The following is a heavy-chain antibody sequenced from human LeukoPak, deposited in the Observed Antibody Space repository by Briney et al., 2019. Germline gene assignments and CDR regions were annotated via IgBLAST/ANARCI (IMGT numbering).Heavy chain of an antibody. CDR1: GFTFSNYG. CDR3: AKSAGGDGYSYVNF. D-gene: IGHD5-24*01. J-gene: IGHJ4*02. CDR2: ISYDGTRK. Sequence: GTSLRLSCAASGFTFSNYGVHWVRQAPGKGLERVAVISYDGTRKYYADSVKGRFTISRDNSRSTLYLKMNSLRAEDTAVYYCAKSAGGDGYSYVNFWGQGTLVTVSS. V-gene: IGHV3-30*18.